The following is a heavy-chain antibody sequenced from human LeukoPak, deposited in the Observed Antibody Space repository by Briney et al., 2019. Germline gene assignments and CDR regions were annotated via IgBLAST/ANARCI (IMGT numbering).Heavy chain of an antibody. CDR1: GFTFTNYW. CDR3: ARDPTYYLRYGYFDS. V-gene: IGHV3-7*01. Sequence: GGSLRLSCAPSGFTFTNYWMSWFRQAPGKGPEWVGNINEDGSEKQYVDSVKGRFSISRDNARNSLYLQMDSLRAEDTAVYYCARDPTYYLRYGYFDSWGQGTLVTVSS. J-gene: IGHJ4*02. CDR2: INEDGSEK. D-gene: IGHD1-26*01.